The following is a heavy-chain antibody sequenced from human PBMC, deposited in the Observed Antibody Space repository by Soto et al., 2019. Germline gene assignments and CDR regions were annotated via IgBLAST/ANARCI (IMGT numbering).Heavy chain of an antibody. CDR1: GGSISNYY. CDR2: VSSTGSS. Sequence: SETLSLTCTVSGGSISNYYWSWIRQSAEKRLEWIGRVSSTGSSYYNPSLKSRVTISVDTSKNQVSLNLTSVTAADTAVYYCARGVSAAGTDWFDPWGQGTLVTVSS. J-gene: IGHJ5*02. D-gene: IGHD6-13*01. V-gene: IGHV4-4*07. CDR3: ARGVSAAGTDWFDP.